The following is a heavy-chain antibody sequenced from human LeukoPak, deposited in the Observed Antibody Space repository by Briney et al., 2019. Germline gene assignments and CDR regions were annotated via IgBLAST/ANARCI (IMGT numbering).Heavy chain of an antibody. J-gene: IGHJ5*02. V-gene: IGHV4-38-2*02. Sequence: SETLSLTCTVSGYSIRNGYNWGWIRLSPGKGLEWLGSIYQSGSTYDNPSLKSRVSLSIDTSKNQFSLKLTSVTAADTAVYYCARDLSDDYRRFDPWGQGTLVTVSS. CDR2: IYQSGST. CDR3: ARDLSDDYRRFDP. D-gene: IGHD4-11*01. CDR1: GYSIRNGYN.